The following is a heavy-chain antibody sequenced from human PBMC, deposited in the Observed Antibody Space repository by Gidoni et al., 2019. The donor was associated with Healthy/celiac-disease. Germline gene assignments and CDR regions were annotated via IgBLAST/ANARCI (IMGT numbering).Heavy chain of an antibody. Sequence: VKGRFTISRDNSKNTLYLQMNSLRAEDTAVYYCASLFSAAAPHVNWFDPWGQGTLVTVSS. CDR3: ASLFSAAAPHVNWFDP. D-gene: IGHD2-2*01. V-gene: IGHV3-30*14. J-gene: IGHJ5*02.